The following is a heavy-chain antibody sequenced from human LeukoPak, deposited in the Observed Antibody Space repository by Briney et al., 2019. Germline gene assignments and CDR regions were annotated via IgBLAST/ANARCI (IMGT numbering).Heavy chain of an antibody. CDR3: AKLGGHPLHNYYVGV. Sequence: GGSLRLSCAASGFTFSSYVMSWVRQAPGKGLWWVSGILDSGYSTYYANSVKGRFTISRDNSNNTLYLQMNSLRAEDTDVYYCAKLGGHPLHNYYVGVWGKGTTVAVSS. V-gene: IGHV3-23*01. CDR2: ILDSGYST. D-gene: IGHD3-16*01. CDR1: GFTFSSYV. J-gene: IGHJ6*03.